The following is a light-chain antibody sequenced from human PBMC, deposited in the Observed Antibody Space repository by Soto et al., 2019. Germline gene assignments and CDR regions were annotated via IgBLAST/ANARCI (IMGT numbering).Light chain of an antibody. CDR2: DVN. CDR3: TSYTTSNTLA. Sequence: ALTQPASVSGSPGQSITISCTGTRSDIGASIYVSWFQQYPGEAPKCMIYDVNNRPSGVSNRFSGSKSGSTASLTISGLQAEDEAVYYCTSYTTSNTLALGGGTKVTVL. J-gene: IGLJ2*01. CDR1: RSDIGASIY. V-gene: IGLV2-14*01.